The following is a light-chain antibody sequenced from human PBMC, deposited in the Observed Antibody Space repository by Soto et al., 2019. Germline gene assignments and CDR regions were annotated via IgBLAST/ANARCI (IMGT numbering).Light chain of an antibody. CDR2: QDS. V-gene: IGLV3-1*01. J-gene: IGLJ1*01. Sequence: SYELTQPPSVSVSPGQTASITCSGDKLGDKYACWYQQKPGQSPVLVIYQDSKRPSGTPERFSGSNSGNTATLTISGTQAMDEADYYCQEWDSSTYVFGTGTKSPS. CDR3: QEWDSSTYV. CDR1: KLGDKY.